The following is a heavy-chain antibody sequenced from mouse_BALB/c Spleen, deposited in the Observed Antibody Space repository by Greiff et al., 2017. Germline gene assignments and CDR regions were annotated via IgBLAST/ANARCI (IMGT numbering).Heavy chain of an antibody. D-gene: IGHD2-2*01. CDR1: GDSITSGY. CDR3: ARWGGYDSGVFAY. Sequence: EVKLQESGPSLVKPSQTLSLTCSVTGDSITSGYWNWIRKFPGNKLEYMGYISYSGSTYYNPSLKSRISITRDTSKNQYYLQLNSVTTEDTATYYCARWGGYDSGVFAYWGQGTLVTVSA. J-gene: IGHJ3*01. CDR2: ISYSGST. V-gene: IGHV3-8*02.